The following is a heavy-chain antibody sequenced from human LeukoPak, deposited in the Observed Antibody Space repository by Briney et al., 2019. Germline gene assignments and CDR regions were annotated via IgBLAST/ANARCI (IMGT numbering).Heavy chain of an antibody. Sequence: KPSETLSLTCTVSGDSISNPNSYWAWIRQPPGKEPPGKGLEWIGSIFYTGSAHYNPSLVSRVTISVDTSKNRFSLNLSSVTAADTAVYYCARRRQWLHYFDYWGQGTLVTVSS. V-gene: IGHV4-39*01. CDR2: IFYTGSA. J-gene: IGHJ4*02. CDR1: GDSISNPNSY. D-gene: IGHD6-19*01. CDR3: ARRRQWLHYFDY.